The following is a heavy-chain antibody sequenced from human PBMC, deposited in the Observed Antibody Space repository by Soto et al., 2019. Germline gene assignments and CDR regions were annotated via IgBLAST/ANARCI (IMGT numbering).Heavy chain of an antibody. V-gene: IGHV4-59*08. Sequence: SETLSLTCTVSGGSIISYYWSWILQPPGKGLEWIGYIYYSGSTNYNPSLKSRVTISVDTSKNQFSLKLSSVTAADTAVYYCARHVRAYYYDSSGYYYEPFDYWGQGTLVTVS. D-gene: IGHD3-22*01. CDR2: IYYSGST. CDR3: ARHVRAYYYDSSGYYYEPFDY. J-gene: IGHJ4*02. CDR1: GGSIISYY.